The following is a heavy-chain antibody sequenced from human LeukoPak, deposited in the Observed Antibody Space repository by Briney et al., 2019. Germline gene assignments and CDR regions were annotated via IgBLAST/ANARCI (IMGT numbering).Heavy chain of an antibody. J-gene: IGHJ3*02. V-gene: IGHV1-46*01. CDR2: INPSGGST. D-gene: IGHD3/OR15-3a*01. Sequence: ASVKVSCKASGYTFTSCYMHWVRQAPGQGLEWMGIINPSGGSTSYAQKFQGRVTMTRDTSTSTVYMELSSLRSEDTAVYYCARVGTGLGIRGAFDIWGQGTMVTVSS. CDR1: GYTFTSCY. CDR3: ARVGTGLGIRGAFDI.